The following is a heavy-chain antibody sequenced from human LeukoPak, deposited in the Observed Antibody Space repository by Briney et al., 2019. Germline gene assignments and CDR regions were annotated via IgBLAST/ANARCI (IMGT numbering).Heavy chain of an antibody. Sequence: PSETLSLTCSVSGDSVSNYYWSWIRQPAGKGLEWIGRIYTSGSTNYNPSLKSRVTISVDTSKNQFSLKLSSVTAADTAMYYCARVSRGNSVGGDYWGQGTLVTVSS. CDR2: IYTSGST. CDR3: ARVSRGNSVGGDY. J-gene: IGHJ4*02. CDR1: GDSVSNYY. D-gene: IGHD4-23*01. V-gene: IGHV4-4*07.